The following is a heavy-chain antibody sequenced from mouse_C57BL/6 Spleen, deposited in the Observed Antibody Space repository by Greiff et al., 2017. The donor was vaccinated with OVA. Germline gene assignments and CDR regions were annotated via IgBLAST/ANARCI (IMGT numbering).Heavy chain of an antibody. CDR3: ARRDGYAMDY. D-gene: IGHD2-3*01. Sequence: QVQLQQPGAELVKPGASVKMSCKASGYTFTSYWITWVKQRPGHGLEWIGDIYPGSGSTNYNEKFKSKATLTVDTSSSTAYMQLSSLTAEDSAVYYCARRDGYAMDYWGQGTSVTVSS. CDR2: IYPGSGST. J-gene: IGHJ4*01. V-gene: IGHV1-55*01. CDR1: GYTFTSYW.